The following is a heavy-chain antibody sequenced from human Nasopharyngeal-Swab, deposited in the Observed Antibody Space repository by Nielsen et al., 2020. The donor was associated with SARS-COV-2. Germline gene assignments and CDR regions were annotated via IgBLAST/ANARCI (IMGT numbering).Heavy chain of an antibody. J-gene: IGHJ6*02. CDR3: AKEGGGGNYLYYYYYGMDV. D-gene: IGHD1-26*01. V-gene: IGHV3-74*03. Sequence: WIRQPPGKGLVWVSRINSDGSTTMYADSVKGRFTISRDNSQNTLFLQMNSLRAEDTAVYYCAKEGGGGNYLYYYYYGMDVWGQGTTVTVSS. CDR2: INSDGSTT.